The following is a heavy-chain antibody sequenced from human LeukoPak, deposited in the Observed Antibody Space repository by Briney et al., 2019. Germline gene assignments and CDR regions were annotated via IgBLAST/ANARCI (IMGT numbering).Heavy chain of an antibody. CDR1: GYRFTSYW. Sequence: GESLKISCKASGYRFTSYWIGWVRQMPGKGLEWIGIIYPDDSDARYSPSFQGQVTISAGKSINTAYLQWSSLRASDTAMYYCARRVAAYKDYYYYYMDVWGKGTTVTVS. CDR3: ARRVAAYKDYYYYYMDV. D-gene: IGHD6-6*01. V-gene: IGHV5-51*01. J-gene: IGHJ6*03. CDR2: IYPDDSDA.